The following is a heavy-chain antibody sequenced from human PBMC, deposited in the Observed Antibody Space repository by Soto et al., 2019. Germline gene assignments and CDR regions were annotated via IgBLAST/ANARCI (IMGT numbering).Heavy chain of an antibody. Sequence: GGSLRLSCAASGFTFTNYEMNWVRQAPGKGLEWISYISSSGKTISYADSVKGRFTISRDNAKNSLYLQMNSLRAEDTAVYYCARDPEKYSGSDLGIEYWGKGTLVTVSS. D-gene: IGHD5-12*01. J-gene: IGHJ4*02. V-gene: IGHV3-48*03. CDR2: ISSSGKTI. CDR3: ARDPEKYSGSDLGIEY. CDR1: GFTFTNYE.